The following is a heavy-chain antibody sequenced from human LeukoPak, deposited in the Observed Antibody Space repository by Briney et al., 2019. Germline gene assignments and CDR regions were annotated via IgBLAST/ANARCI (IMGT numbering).Heavy chain of an antibody. CDR3: ARWGDSFDY. Sequence: ASVKVSCKASGGTFSSYAISWVRQAPGQGLEWIGRIIPILGIANYAQKFQGRVTITADKSTSTAYMELSSLRSEDTAVYYCARWGDSFDYWGQGTLVTVSS. CDR1: GGTFSSYA. D-gene: IGHD2-21*02. V-gene: IGHV1-69*04. J-gene: IGHJ4*02. CDR2: IIPILGIA.